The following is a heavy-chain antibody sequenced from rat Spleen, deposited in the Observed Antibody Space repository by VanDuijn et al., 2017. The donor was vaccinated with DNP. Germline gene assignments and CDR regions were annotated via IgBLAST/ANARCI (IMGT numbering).Heavy chain of an antibody. CDR3: ARDDPSEGIPRDY. CDR1: GFSLTSYN. V-gene: IGHV2-30*01. J-gene: IGHJ2*01. Sequence: QVQLKESGPGLVQPSQTLSLTCTVSGFSLTSYNVHWVRQPTGKGLEWMGIIWTGGSTDYNSALKSRLSIRRDTSKSQVFLKMNNLQTEDIATYYCARDDPSEGIPRDYWGQGVMVTVSS. CDR2: IWTGGST. D-gene: IGHD1-11*01.